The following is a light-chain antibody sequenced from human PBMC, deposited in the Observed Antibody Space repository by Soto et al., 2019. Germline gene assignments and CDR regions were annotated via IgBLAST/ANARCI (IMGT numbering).Light chain of an antibody. CDR1: QSVGTN. V-gene: IGKV3-15*01. CDR3: QQYIKWPRT. Sequence: EIVMTQSPATLSVSPGERATLTCRASQSVGTNLAWYQLKAGQAPRVLINSASTRATGIPARFSGSGAGTDFTLTISSLQSEDFAMYYCQQYIKWPRTFGQGTKVEIK. J-gene: IGKJ1*01. CDR2: SAS.